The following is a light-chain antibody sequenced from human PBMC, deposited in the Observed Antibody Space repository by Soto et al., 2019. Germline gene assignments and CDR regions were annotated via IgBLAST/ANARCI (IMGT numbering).Light chain of an antibody. CDR2: DAS. CDR1: QSISSW. V-gene: IGKV1-5*01. J-gene: IGKJ1*01. Sequence: DIQMTQSPSTLSASVGDRVTITCRASQSISSWLAWYQQKPGKAPKLLIYDASSLESGVPSRFSGSGCGTEFTLTISSLQPDDFSTYYCQQYNSYPWTFGQWTKVEIK. CDR3: QQYNSYPWT.